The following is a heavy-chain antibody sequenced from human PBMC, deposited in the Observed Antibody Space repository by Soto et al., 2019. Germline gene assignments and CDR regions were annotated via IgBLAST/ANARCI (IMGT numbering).Heavy chain of an antibody. CDR1: GGTLSSYA. J-gene: IGHJ6*02. V-gene: IGHV1-69*06. CDR2: IIPIFGTA. CDR3: ARDLYYYDSSGPSYGMDV. D-gene: IGHD3-22*01. Sequence: SVKVSCKASGGTLSSYAISWVRQAPGQGLEWMGGIIPIFGTANYAQKFQGRVTITADKSTSTAYMELSSLRSEDTAVYYCARDLYYYDSSGPSYGMDVWGQGTTVTVSS.